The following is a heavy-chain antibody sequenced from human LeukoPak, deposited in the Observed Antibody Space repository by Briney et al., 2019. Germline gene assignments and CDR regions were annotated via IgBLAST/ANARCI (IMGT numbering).Heavy chain of an antibody. V-gene: IGHV4-34*01. Sequence: SETLSLTCAVYGGSFSGYYWSWIRQPPGKGLEWIGEINHSGSTNYNPSLKSRVTISVDTSKNQFSLKLSSVTAADTAVYYCARGRHYYGSGSYLFYHYMDVWGKGPRSPSP. CDR3: ARGRHYYGSGSYLFYHYMDV. CDR2: INHSGST. J-gene: IGHJ6*03. D-gene: IGHD3-10*01. CDR1: GGSFSGYY.